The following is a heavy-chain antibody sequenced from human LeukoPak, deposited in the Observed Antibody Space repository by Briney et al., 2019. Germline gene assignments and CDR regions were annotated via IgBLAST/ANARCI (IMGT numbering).Heavy chain of an antibody. D-gene: IGHD5-24*01. CDR3: ARDAEMSTPYYYAMDV. J-gene: IGHJ6*02. CDR1: GASVRRYY. CDR2: SHYSGSA. Sequence: SETLSLTCTVSGASVRRYYSSWIRQSPGKGLEWVGYSHYSGSANFNPSLKSRVSISVDTSKNQFSLKLTSVTPADTAVYYCARDAEMSTPYYYAMDVWGLGTTVTVSS. V-gene: IGHV4-59*02.